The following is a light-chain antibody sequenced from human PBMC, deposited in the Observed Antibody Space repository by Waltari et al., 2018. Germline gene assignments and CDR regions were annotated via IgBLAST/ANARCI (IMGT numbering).Light chain of an antibody. Sequence: DIVMTQSPLSLPVTLGQPASISCRASQSISRFLAWYQQKPGQAPRLLIYDASTRATGIPDRFSGSGSGTDFSLTISRLEPEDFAVYYCQKYGTLPATFGQGTKVEIK. J-gene: IGKJ1*01. V-gene: IGKV3-20*01. CDR1: QSISRF. CDR2: DAS. CDR3: QKYGTLPAT.